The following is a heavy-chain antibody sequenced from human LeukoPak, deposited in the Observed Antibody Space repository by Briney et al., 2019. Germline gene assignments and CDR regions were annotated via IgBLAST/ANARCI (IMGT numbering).Heavy chain of an antibody. V-gene: IGHV3-9*01. CDR1: GFTFNDYA. Sequence: PGRSLRLSCAASGFTFNDYAMHWVRQARGKGLEWVSGISWNSGSIGYADSVKGRFTISRDNAKNSLYLQMNSLRTEDTALYYCAKDRWYSGSYYDFDYWGQGSLVTVSS. J-gene: IGHJ4*02. CDR2: ISWNSGSI. D-gene: IGHD1-26*01. CDR3: AKDRWYSGSYYDFDY.